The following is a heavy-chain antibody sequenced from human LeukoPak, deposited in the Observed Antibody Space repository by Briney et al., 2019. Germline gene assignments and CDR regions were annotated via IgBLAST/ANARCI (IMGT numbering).Heavy chain of an antibody. Sequence: ASVKLSCKASGYTFTSYDMHWGGQAPGQGRGWRGIINPSGGSTSYAQKFQGRVTMTRDMSTSTVYMELSSLRSEDTAVYYCARDHGSGSYYDFDYWGQGTLVTVSS. D-gene: IGHD3-10*01. V-gene: IGHV1-46*01. CDR2: INPSGGST. CDR1: GYTFTSYD. J-gene: IGHJ4*02. CDR3: ARDHGSGSYYDFDY.